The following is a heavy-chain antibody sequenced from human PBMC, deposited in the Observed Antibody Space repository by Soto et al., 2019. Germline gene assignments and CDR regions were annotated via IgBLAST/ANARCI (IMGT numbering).Heavy chain of an antibody. J-gene: IGHJ6*02. CDR3: ARGEDAFFYYGLDV. V-gene: IGHV4-59*01. CDR1: GGSSTSSY. Sequence: SETLSLTCTASGGSSTSSYWSWIRRPPGKGLEWIAYIYDTGISGYTPSTSYNPSLKSRVTMSVDTSKSQFSLKLTSVTAADTAVYYCARGEDAFFYYGLDVWGQGITVTVSS. CDR2: IYDTGISGYTPST.